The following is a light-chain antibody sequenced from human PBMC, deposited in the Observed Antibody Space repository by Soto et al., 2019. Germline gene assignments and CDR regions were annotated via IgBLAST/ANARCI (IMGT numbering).Light chain of an antibody. V-gene: IGLV2-14*01. CDR3: SSFTTGNTVV. Sequence: QSALTQPASVSGSPGQAITISCTETSSDVGAYDYVSWYQQHPGKAPKLLIYDVSSRPSGVSNRFSGSKSGNTASLTISGLRAEDEGDYYCSSFTTGNTVVFGGGTKVTVL. CDR2: DVS. J-gene: IGLJ2*01. CDR1: SSDVGAYDY.